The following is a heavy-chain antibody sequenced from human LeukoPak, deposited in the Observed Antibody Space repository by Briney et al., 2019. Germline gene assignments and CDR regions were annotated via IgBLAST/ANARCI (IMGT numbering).Heavy chain of an antibody. V-gene: IGHV3-30*02. CDR3: AKGGGSPSPYYYYMDF. Sequence: GGSLRLSCAASGFTFSSYGMHWVRQAPGKGLEWVAFIRYDGSNKYYADSVKGRFTISRDNSKNTLYLQMNSLRAEDTAVYYCAKGGGSPSPYYYYMDFWGKGTTVTVSS. CDR2: IRYDGSNK. CDR1: GFTFSSYG. D-gene: IGHD2-15*01. J-gene: IGHJ6*03.